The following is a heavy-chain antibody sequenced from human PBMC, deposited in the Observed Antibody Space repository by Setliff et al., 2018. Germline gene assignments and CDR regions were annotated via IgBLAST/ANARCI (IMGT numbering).Heavy chain of an antibody. CDR3: ARDQGYCGSASCYAQLWFDP. J-gene: IGHJ5*02. CDR1: GFTFSNYG. Sequence: PSETLRLSCAASGFTFSNYGMTWVRQAPGKGLEWIGKINHSGSTNYNPSLKSRVTISIDTSKNQFSLKLSSVTAADTAVYYCARDQGYCGSASCYAQLWFDPWGQGTLVTVSS. CDR2: INHSGST. V-gene: IGHV4-34*01. D-gene: IGHD2-2*01.